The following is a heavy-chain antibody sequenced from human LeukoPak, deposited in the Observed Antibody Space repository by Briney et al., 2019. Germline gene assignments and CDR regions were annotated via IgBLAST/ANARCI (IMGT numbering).Heavy chain of an antibody. CDR3: ASGFCTNGVCYTGADY. V-gene: IGHV1-46*01. D-gene: IGHD2-8*01. J-gene: IGHJ4*02. CDR2: INPSDGST. CDR1: GGTFSSYA. Sequence: SSVKVSCKASGGTFSSYAISWVRQAPGQGLEWMGIINPSDGSTTYAQKFQGRVTMTRDTSTSTGYMEVSSLRSEDTAVYYCASGFCTNGVCYTGADYWGQGTLVTVSS.